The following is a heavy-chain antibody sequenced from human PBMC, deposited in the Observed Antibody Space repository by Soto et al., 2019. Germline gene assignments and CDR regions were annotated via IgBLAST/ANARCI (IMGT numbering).Heavy chain of an antibody. Sequence: QVHLVQSGAEVRKPGSSVKVSCKTSGGTFSTYTIYWVRQAPGQELEWMGRIIPLFGTTKYAQNFQDRVTITAEESTSTTYLEMSSLRAEDTAVYYCARRLAGRADEGFDVWGEGTAVTVSA. CDR2: IIPLFGTT. CDR3: ARRLAGRADEGFDV. D-gene: IGHD6-13*01. V-gene: IGHV1-69*18. J-gene: IGHJ3*01. CDR1: GGTFSTYT.